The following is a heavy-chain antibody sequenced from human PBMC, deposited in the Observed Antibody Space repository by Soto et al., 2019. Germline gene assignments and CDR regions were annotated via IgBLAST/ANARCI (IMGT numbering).Heavy chain of an antibody. J-gene: IGHJ6*02. CDR3: ARSDPAYAYGLNV. CDR1: GFTVTAHY. Sequence: EAQLVESGGGLIQPGGSLRLSCAASGFTVTAHYVAWVRQAPGRGLEWVSLIYSGGGKYYADSVKGRFTISRDTSEKTFYLQMNSLRSEDTAVYYCARSDPAYAYGLNVGGQGTTVTVSS. D-gene: IGHD3-10*01. CDR2: IYSGGGK. V-gene: IGHV3-53*01.